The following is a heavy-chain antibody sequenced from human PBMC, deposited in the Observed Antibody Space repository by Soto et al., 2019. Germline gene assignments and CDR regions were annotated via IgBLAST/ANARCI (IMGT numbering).Heavy chain of an antibody. CDR1: GDSISSSSW. V-gene: IGHV4-4*02. D-gene: IGHD6-19*01. CDR3: ARHDGFSSGWIFDY. J-gene: IGHJ4*01. CDR2: IYQSGST. Sequence: SETLSLTCVVSGDSISSSSWWSWVRQPPGKGLEWIGEIYQSGSTNYNPSLKSRVTISVDTSNNQLSLKLRSVTAADTAVYYCARHDGFSSGWIFDYWGHGTLVTVSS.